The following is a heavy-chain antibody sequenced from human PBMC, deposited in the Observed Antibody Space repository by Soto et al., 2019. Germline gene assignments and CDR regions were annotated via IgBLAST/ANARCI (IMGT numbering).Heavy chain of an antibody. CDR2: FYFGGNT. V-gene: IGHV4-39*02. CDR3: ARLSAQVYNWFDP. Sequence: SETLSLTCTVSGGSFTSGGYYWVWIRQPPGKGLEWIGSFYFGGNTYLSPSLKSRLTISLDASKSHFSLRLSCVTAADTAVYYCARLSAQVYNWFDPWGQGTLVTVSS. J-gene: IGHJ5*02. CDR1: GGSFTSGGYY.